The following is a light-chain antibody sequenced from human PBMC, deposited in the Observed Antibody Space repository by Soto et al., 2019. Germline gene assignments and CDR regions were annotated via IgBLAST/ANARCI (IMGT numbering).Light chain of an antibody. CDR1: QSVTSN. V-gene: IGKV3D-15*01. J-gene: IGKJ4*01. CDR2: DAS. Sequence: EIVGTQGPESLAVSPGEGATLCCLASQSVTSNLAWYQQKPGQAPRLLIYDASNRATGIPARFSGSGSGTDFTLIIRSLHSEDFAPYYCQQYSAWPLTIGGGTKVEIK. CDR3: QQYSAWPLT.